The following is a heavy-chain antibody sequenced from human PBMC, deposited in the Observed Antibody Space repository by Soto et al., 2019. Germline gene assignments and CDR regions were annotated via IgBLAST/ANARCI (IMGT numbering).Heavy chain of an antibody. V-gene: IGHV1-69*18. CDR1: GGSFTFYS. D-gene: IGHD2-15*01. CDR3: VAYCSGGTCSGPPYGLAV. Sequence: QVHLVQSGAEVRKPGSSVKVSCKASGGSFTFYSIGWVRQAPGQGLEGIGRMITAFGSSNSAQKFQARVSFTSDESTSTAYMELNSLTSEDTGVYYCVAYCSGGTCSGPPYGLAVWVRGTTVVVSS. CDR2: MITAFGSS. J-gene: IGHJ6*02.